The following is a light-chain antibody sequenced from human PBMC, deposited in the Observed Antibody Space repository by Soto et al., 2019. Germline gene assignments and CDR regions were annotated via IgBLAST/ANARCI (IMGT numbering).Light chain of an antibody. Sequence: QSARTQPASVSGPPGQSITISCTGTSSDVGAYNYVSWCQQHPAKIPKLMIYHVSNRPSGVSDRFSGSKSGNTASLTISGLQAEDEADYYCYSYTTSSTYVFGTGTKVTVL. J-gene: IGLJ1*01. CDR2: HVS. CDR1: SSDVGAYNY. V-gene: IGLV2-14*01. CDR3: YSYTTSSTYV.